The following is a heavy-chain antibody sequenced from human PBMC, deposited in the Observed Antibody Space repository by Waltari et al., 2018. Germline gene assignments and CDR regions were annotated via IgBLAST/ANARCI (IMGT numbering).Heavy chain of an antibody. Sequence: QVQLQQWGAGLLKPSETLSLTCAVYGGSFSGYYWSWIRQPPGKGLEWIGEINHSGSTNYNPSLKSRVTISVDTSKNQFSLKLSSVTAADTAVYYCARDDGRLFWARFWFDPWGQGTLVTVSS. J-gene: IGHJ5*02. V-gene: IGHV4-34*01. CDR1: GGSFSGYY. CDR3: ARDDGRLFWARFWFDP. D-gene: IGHD3-22*01. CDR2: INHSGST.